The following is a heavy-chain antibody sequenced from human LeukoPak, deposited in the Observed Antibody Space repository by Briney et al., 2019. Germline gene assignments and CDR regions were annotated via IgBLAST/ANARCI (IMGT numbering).Heavy chain of an antibody. CDR2: INHSGST. CDR3: ARVLDGYNPN. D-gene: IGHD5-24*01. Sequence: SETLSLTCAVYGGSFSGYYWSWIRQPPGKGLEWIGEINHSGSTNYNPSLKSRVNISVDTSKNQFSLKLSSVTAADTAVYYCARVLDGYNPNWGQGTLVTVSS. J-gene: IGHJ4*02. V-gene: IGHV4-34*01. CDR1: GGSFSGYY.